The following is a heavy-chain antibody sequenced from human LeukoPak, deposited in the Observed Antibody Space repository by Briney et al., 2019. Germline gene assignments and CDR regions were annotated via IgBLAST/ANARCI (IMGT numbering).Heavy chain of an antibody. J-gene: IGHJ4*02. CDR2: IYYSGST. Sequence: SETLSLTCIVSGGSISSGDYYWSWIRQPPGKGLEWIGYIYYSGSTYYNPSLKSRVTISVDTSKNQFSLKLSSVTAADTAVYYCARSYDISPIDYWGQGTLVTVSS. CDR1: GGSISSGDYY. V-gene: IGHV4-30-4*08. CDR3: ARSYDISPIDY. D-gene: IGHD3-9*01.